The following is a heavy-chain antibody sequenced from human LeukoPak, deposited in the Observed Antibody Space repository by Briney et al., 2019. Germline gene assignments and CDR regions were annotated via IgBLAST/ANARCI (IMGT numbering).Heavy chain of an antibody. CDR3: ARSLITMVRGVIRGDYFDY. V-gene: IGHV3-66*01. CDR2: IYGGGNT. CDR1: GFSVSTNY. J-gene: IGHJ4*02. D-gene: IGHD3-10*01. Sequence: GGSLRLSCAASGFSVSTNYMSWVRRAPGKGLEWVSIIYGGGNTYYADSVKGRFTISRDNSKNTLYLQMNSLRAEDTAVYYCARSLITMVRGVIRGDYFDYWGQGTLVTVSS.